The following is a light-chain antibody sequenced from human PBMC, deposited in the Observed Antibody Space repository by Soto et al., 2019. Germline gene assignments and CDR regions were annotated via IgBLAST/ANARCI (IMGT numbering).Light chain of an antibody. CDR1: SSDVGGYNY. CDR2: DVS. Sequence: QSALTQPASVSGSPGQSITISCTGTSSDVGGYNYVSWYQQHPGRAPKLMISDVSNRPSGVSNRFSGSKSGNTASLTISGLQGEDEADYYCSSYTSSSTLVVFGGGTKVTVL. J-gene: IGLJ2*01. V-gene: IGLV2-14*01. CDR3: SSYTSSSTLVV.